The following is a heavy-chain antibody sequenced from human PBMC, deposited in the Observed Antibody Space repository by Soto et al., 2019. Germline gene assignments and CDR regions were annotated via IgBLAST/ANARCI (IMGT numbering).Heavy chain of an antibody. V-gene: IGHV4-31*03. D-gene: IGHD4-17*01. CDR1: GGSISSGGYY. CDR2: IYYSGST. CDR3: AGRYGDISPFDP. J-gene: IGHJ5*02. Sequence: SETLSLTCTVSGGSISSGGYYWSWIRQHPGKGLEWIGYIYYSGSTYYNPSLKSRVTISVDTSKNQFSLKLSSVTAADTAVYYCAGRYGDISPFDPWGQGTLVTVSS.